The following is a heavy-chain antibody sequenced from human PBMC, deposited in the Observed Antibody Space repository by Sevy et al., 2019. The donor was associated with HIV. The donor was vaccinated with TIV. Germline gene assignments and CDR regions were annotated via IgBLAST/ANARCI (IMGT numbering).Heavy chain of an antibody. CDR1: GYTFAAYY. CDR2: INPNSRGT. Sequence: AAVKVSCKTSGYTFAAYYIHWVGQAPGQGLEWMGRINPNSRGTNYAQKFQGRVTMTRDMSISTAYMELTRLRSDDTAMYYYSKDRPEQPDYWGQGTMVTVSS. D-gene: IGHD6-13*01. J-gene: IGHJ4*02. CDR3: SKDRPEQPDY. V-gene: IGHV1-2*06.